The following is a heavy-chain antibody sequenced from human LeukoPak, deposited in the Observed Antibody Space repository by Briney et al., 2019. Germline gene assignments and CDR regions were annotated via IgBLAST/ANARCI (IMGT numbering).Heavy chain of an antibody. D-gene: IGHD3-16*01. CDR1: SGSISSGNYY. CDR3: ARSRMGDAFDI. V-gene: IGHV4-61*02. CDR2: IYTSGST. Sequence: SQTLSLTCIVSSGSISSGNYYWSWIRQPAGKGLEWIGRIYTSGSTNYNPSLKSRVTISVDTSKGQFSLKLSSVTAADTAMYYCARSRMGDAFDIWGQGTMVTVSS. J-gene: IGHJ3*02.